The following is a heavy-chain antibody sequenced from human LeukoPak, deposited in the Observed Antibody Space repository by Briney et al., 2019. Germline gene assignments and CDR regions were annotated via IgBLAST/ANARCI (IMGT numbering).Heavy chain of an antibody. J-gene: IGHJ4*02. Sequence: SGTLSLTCAVSGGSISSSNWWSWVRQPPGKGLEWIGEIYHSGSTNCNPSLKSRVTISVDTSKNQFSLKLSSVTAADTAVYYCARVTYDSSGYPFDYWGQGTLVTVSS. CDR3: ARVTYDSSGYPFDY. V-gene: IGHV4-4*02. CDR1: GGSISSSNW. D-gene: IGHD3-22*01. CDR2: IYHSGST.